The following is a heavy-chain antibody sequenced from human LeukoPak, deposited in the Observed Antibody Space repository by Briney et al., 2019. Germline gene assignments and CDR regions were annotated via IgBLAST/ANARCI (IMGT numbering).Heavy chain of an antibody. CDR2: INPNIGTT. J-gene: IGHJ3*01. Sequence: ASVKVSCEASGYTFTDHTIHWVRQAPGQGLEWMGWINPNIGTTNYAKRFQGRLTVTRDTSINTAFMELSSLDPDDTAVFYCARRYDSRGPVTFDFWGQGTLVTVSS. V-gene: IGHV1-2*02. D-gene: IGHD3-22*01. CDR1: GYTFTDHT. CDR3: ARRYDSRGPVTFDF.